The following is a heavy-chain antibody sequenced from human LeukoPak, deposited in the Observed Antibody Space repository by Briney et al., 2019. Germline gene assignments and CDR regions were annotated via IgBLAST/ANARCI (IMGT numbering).Heavy chain of an antibody. D-gene: IGHD3-3*02. CDR1: RYSVSTGYY. V-gene: IGHV4-38-2*02. CDR2: IYHSGST. CDR3: EREVVGDISGTFGDN. Sequence: SETLSLTCAVSRYSVSTGYYWGWIRQTPEKGLEWIGSIYHSGSTYYNPSLQSRVTISVDTSKNHFSLELRHVTAADTAVYYCEREVVGDISGTFGDNWGQGILVTVSS. J-gene: IGHJ4*02.